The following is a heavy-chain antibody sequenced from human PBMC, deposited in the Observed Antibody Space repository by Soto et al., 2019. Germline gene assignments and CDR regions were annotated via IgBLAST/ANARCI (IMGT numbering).Heavy chain of an antibody. CDR1: GYTLTELS. Sequence: ASVKVSCKVSGYTLTELSMHWARQAPGKGLEWMGGFDPEDGETIYAQKFQGRVTMTEDTSTDTAYMELSSLRSEDTAVYYCATPGYCSGGSCYKGAAAFDIWGQGTMVTVSS. V-gene: IGHV1-24*01. D-gene: IGHD2-15*01. J-gene: IGHJ3*02. CDR3: ATPGYCSGGSCYKGAAAFDI. CDR2: FDPEDGET.